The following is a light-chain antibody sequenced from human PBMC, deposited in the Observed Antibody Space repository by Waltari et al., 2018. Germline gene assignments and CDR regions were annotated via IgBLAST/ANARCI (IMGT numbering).Light chain of an antibody. CDR2: LGS. CDR3: MQRLQTPWT. V-gene: IGKV2-28*01. CDR1: QSLLYSNGDYH. J-gene: IGKJ1*01. Sequence: DIVMTQSPLSLSVTPGEPASISCRSSQSLLYSNGDYHMDWYLQKPGQSPQLLIYLGSHRASGVPDRFSGSGSGTDFTLRISRVEAEDVEVYYCMQRLQTPWTFGQGTKVEIK.